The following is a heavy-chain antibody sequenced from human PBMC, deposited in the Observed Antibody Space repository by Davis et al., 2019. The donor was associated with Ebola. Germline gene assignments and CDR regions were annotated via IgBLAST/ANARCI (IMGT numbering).Heavy chain of an antibody. J-gene: IGHJ6*02. CDR1: GFTFRSYA. CDR2: ISGSGGTI. D-gene: IGHD3-22*01. Sequence: GRSLRLSCAASGFTFRSYAMSWVRQAPGKGLGWVSAISGSGGTIYYADSVKGRFTISRDNSKNTLYLQMGSLRAEDMAVYYCARDYIPPGYDSSGIYYYYGMDVWGQGTTVTVSS. CDR3: ARDYIPPGYDSSGIYYYYGMDV. V-gene: IGHV3-23*01.